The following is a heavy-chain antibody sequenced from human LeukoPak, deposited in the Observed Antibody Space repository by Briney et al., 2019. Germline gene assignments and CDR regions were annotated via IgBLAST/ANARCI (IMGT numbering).Heavy chain of an antibody. D-gene: IGHD6-19*01. V-gene: IGHV4-59*08. CDR2: IYYSGST. Sequence: SETLSLTCTVSGGSISSYYWSWIRQPPGKGLEWIGYIYYSGSTNYNPSLKSRVTISVDTSKNQFSLKLSSVTAADTAVYYCARQSSSRSYSGWYTFYYFDYWGQGTLVTVSS. J-gene: IGHJ4*02. CDR1: GGSISSYY. CDR3: ARQSSSRSYSGWYTFYYFDY.